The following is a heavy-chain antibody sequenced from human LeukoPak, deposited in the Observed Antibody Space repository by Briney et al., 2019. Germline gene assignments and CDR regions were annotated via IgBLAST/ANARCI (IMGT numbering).Heavy chain of an antibody. CDR2: INPSGGST. J-gene: IGHJ4*02. D-gene: IGHD6-13*01. CDR3: ARGRLRGDPYSSSWPY. V-gene: IGHV1-46*01. CDR1: GNTFSIYN. Sequence: ASVKVSCKASGNTFSIYNMHWVRQAPGQGLEWMGIINPSGGSTSYAQKFQGRVTMTRDTSTSTVYMELSSLRSEDTAVYYCARGRLRGDPYSSSWPYWGQGTLVTVSS.